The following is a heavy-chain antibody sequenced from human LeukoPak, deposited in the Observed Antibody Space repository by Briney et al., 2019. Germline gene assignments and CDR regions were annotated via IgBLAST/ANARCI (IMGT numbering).Heavy chain of an antibody. CDR1: VFTFSIYA. V-gene: IGHV3-23*01. Sequence: GGSLRLSCAASVFTFSIYAMSCVRHSPGKGVGWVSAICAGGVSTYCEDSVQRRYTKSRDHSKNTMYLSMNGLKAEETAVYYCAKGAGTDRTWGQGTLVTVCS. J-gene: IGHJ5*02. CDR3: AKGAGTDRT. CDR2: ICAGGVST.